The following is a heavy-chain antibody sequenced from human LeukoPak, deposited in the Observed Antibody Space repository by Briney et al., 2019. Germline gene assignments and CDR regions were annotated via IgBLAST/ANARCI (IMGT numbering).Heavy chain of an antibody. Sequence: GASVKVSCKASGYTFTSYGISWVRQAPGQGLEWMGWISAYNGNTNYAQKLQGRVTMTTDTSTSTAYMELRSLRSDDTAVYYCARPQKLGLWYPAAHYYYCGMDVWGQGTTVTVSS. J-gene: IGHJ6*02. CDR3: ARPQKLGLWYPAAHYYYCGMDV. V-gene: IGHV1-18*01. D-gene: IGHD5-12*01. CDR1: GYTFTSYG. CDR2: ISAYNGNT.